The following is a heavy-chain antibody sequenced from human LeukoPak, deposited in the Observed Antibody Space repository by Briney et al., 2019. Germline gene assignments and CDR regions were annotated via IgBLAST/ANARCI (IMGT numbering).Heavy chain of an antibody. Sequence: PSQTLSLTCTVSGGSISSGDYYWSWIRQPPGKGLEWIGYICYSGSTNYNPSLKSRVTISVDTSKNQFSLKLSSVTAADTAVYYCARANFMITFGGVMGPHFDYWGQGTLVTVSS. J-gene: IGHJ4*02. D-gene: IGHD3-16*01. V-gene: IGHV4-30-4*01. CDR3: ARANFMITFGGVMGPHFDY. CDR1: GGSISSGDYY. CDR2: ICYSGST.